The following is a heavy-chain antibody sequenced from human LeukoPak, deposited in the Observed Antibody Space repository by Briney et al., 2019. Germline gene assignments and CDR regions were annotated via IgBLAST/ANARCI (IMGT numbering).Heavy chain of an antibody. J-gene: IGHJ1*01. D-gene: IGHD3-3*01. Sequence: GGSLRLSCAASGFTFPNAWIYWVRQAPGKGLEWVGRIKKKTDRRTTDYAAPVEGRFTISRDDSRNTVYLQMDSLETEDTAVYYCVTDGGQLPYFTYWGQGTLVTVSS. CDR2: IKKKTDRRTT. CDR3: VTDGGQLPYFTY. CDR1: GFTFPNAW. V-gene: IGHV3-15*01.